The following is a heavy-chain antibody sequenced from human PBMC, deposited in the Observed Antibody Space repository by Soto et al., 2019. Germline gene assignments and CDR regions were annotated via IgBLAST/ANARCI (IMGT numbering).Heavy chain of an antibody. J-gene: IGHJ4*02. CDR1: GFTFSSYA. V-gene: IGHV3-30-3*01. CDR2: ISYDGSNK. CDR3: ARGGGIVGATPLDY. D-gene: IGHD1-26*01. Sequence: GGSLRLSCAASGFTFSSYAMHWVRQAPGKGLEWVAVISYDGSNKYYADSVKGRFTISRDNSKNTLYLQMNSLRAEDTAVYYCARGGGIVGATPLDYWGQGTLVTVSS.